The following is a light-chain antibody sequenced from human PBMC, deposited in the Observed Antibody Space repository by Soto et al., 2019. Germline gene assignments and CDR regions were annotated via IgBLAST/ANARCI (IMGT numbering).Light chain of an antibody. Sequence: EIVLTQSPGTLSLSPGERATLSCRASQSVSSGYLAWYQQKSGQAPRLLIYGASSRATGIPPRFSGSGSGTDFTLTISSLEPEDSAVYYCQQRHMWPITFGQGTRLEIK. V-gene: IGKV3D-20*02. CDR3: QQRHMWPIT. J-gene: IGKJ5*01. CDR2: GAS. CDR1: QSVSSGY.